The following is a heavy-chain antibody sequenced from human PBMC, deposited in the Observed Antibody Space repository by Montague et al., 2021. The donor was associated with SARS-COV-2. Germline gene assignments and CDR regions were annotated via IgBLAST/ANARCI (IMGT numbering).Heavy chain of an antibody. J-gene: IGHJ6*02. V-gene: IGHV3-21*01. CDR2: ISSSSSYI. CDR3: AREIDGVTMVVVVTPYYYYGMDV. CDR1: GFTFSRYS. Sequence: SLRLSCAASGFTFSRYSMNWVRQAPGKGLEWVSVISSSSSYIYYADSVKGRFTISRDNAKNSLYLQLNSLRAEDTAVYYCAREIDGVTMVVVVTPYYYYGMDVWGQGTTVTISS. D-gene: IGHD3-22*01.